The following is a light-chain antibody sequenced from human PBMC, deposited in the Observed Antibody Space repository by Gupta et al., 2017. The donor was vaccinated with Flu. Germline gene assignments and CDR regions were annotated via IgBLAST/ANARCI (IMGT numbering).Light chain of an antibody. CDR3: MQAIQAPNN. CDR2: LNS. V-gene: IGKV2-28*01. Sequence: ILMTQSPLSLSVTPGEPASISCRSNQSLLETNGLHYLDWYLQKPGQPSQLLIYLNSILASGVPDRFSASGSDTEFSLKISRVEADDTGIYYCMQAIQAPNNFGPGTRVDI. CDR1: QSLLETNGLHY. J-gene: IGKJ3*01.